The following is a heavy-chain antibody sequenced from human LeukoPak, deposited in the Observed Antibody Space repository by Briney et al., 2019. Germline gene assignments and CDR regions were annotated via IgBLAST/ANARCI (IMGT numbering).Heavy chain of an antibody. D-gene: IGHD3-10*01. CDR3: ARGPSGSNNLWMDY. Sequence: GGSLRLSCAASGFTFSSYEMNWVRQAPGKGREGVSYISSSGSSSGRIIDYADSVKGRFTISRDNAKNSLYLQMNSLRAEDTAVYYCARGPSGSNNLWMDYWGQGTLVTVSS. V-gene: IGHV3-48*03. CDR2: ISSSGSSSGRII. CDR1: GFTFSSYE. J-gene: IGHJ4*02.